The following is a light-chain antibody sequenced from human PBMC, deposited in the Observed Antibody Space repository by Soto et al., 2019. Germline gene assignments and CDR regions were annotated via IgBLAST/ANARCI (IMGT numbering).Light chain of an antibody. CDR3: AAWDDSLNGYV. Sequence: QSVLTQPPSASGTPGQRVTISCSGGSSNIGTNAVNWYQQLPGTAPKLLIYNNNQRPSGVPDRFSGSKSGTSASLAISGLQSEDEAEYYCAAWDDSLNGYVVGTGTKLTVL. J-gene: IGLJ1*01. CDR2: NNN. CDR1: SSNIGTNA. V-gene: IGLV1-44*01.